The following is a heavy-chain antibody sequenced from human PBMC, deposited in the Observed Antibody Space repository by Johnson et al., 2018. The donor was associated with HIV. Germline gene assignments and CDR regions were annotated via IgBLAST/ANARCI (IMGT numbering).Heavy chain of an antibody. D-gene: IGHD1-26*01. CDR2: IGTAGDT. CDR1: GFTFSSYW. Sequence: VQLVESGGGLVQPGGSLRLSCAASGFTFSSYWMHWVRQATGKGLEWVSAIGTAGDTYYPGSVKGRFTISRENAKNTLYLQMNSLRAEDTAVYYCAREGVVGVKDGLIWGQGTMVTVSS. V-gene: IGHV3-13*01. J-gene: IGHJ3*02. CDR3: AREGVVGVKDGLI.